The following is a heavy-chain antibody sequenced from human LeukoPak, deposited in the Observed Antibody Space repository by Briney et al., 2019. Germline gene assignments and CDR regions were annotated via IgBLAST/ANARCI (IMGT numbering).Heavy chain of an antibody. CDR3: ASSTVTTRFASYYYYYMDV. CDR1: GCSISSYY. Sequence: SETLSLTCTVSGCSISSYYWSWIRQPAGKGLEWIGRIYTSGSTNYNPSLKSRVTMSVDTSKNQFSLKLSSVTAADTAVYYCASSTVTTRFASYYYYYMDVWGKGTTVTVSS. CDR2: IYTSGST. V-gene: IGHV4-4*07. D-gene: IGHD4-11*01. J-gene: IGHJ6*03.